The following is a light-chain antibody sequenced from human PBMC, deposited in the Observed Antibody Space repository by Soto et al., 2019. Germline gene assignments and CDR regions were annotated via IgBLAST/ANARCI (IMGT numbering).Light chain of an antibody. J-gene: IGLJ1*01. Sequence: LTQPASVSGSPGQSITISCTGSSSDVGGYNYVSWYQHLPGKAPELMIYDVSNRPSGVSNRFSGSKSGNTASLTISRLQAEDEADYYCNSYTSSGTYVFGTGTKVTVL. V-gene: IGLV2-14*03. CDR2: DVS. CDR3: NSYTSSGTYV. CDR1: SSDVGGYNY.